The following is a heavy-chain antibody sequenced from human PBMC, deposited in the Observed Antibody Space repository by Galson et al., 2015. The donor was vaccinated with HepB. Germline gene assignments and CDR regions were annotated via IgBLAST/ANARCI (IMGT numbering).Heavy chain of an antibody. V-gene: IGHV4-39*01. J-gene: IGHJ5*02. D-gene: IGHD2/OR15-2a*01. Sequence: SETLSLTCTVSGGSISSSSYYWGWIRQPPGKGLEWIGSIYYSGSTYYNPSLKSRVTISVDTSENQFSLKLSSVTAADTAVYYCARAITIVIPNWFDPWGQGTLVTVSS. CDR2: IYYSGST. CDR1: GGSISSSSYY. CDR3: ARAITIVIPNWFDP.